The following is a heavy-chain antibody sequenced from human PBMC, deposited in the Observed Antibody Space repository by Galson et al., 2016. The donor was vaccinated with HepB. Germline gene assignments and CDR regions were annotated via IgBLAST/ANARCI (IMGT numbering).Heavy chain of an antibody. J-gene: IGHJ4*02. CDR2: VTHFGNV. V-gene: IGHV4-4*02. CDR1: GGSISDNKW. D-gene: IGHD2-21*01. CDR3: ARDDHCSDSSCHNS. Sequence: SETLSLTCDVSGGSISDNKWWTWVRQPPGGGLEWIGEVTHFGNVNQKMSLRSRVTISVDKSRNQFSLRLRSVTVADTAVYYCARDDHCSDSSCHNSWGQGILVTVSS.